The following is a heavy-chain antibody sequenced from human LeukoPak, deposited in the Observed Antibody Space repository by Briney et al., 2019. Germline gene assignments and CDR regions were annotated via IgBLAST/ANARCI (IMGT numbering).Heavy chain of an antibody. V-gene: IGHV1-2*02. CDR2: INPNSGGT. J-gene: IGHJ4*02. CDR3: ARATTYYYDSSGPDY. Sequence: ASVKVSCKASGYTFTGYYMHWVRQAPGQGLEWMGWINPNSGGTNYAQKFQGRVTMTTDTSTSTAYMELRSLRSDDTAVYYCARATTYYYDSSGPDYWGQGTLVTVSS. D-gene: IGHD3-22*01. CDR1: GYTFTGYY.